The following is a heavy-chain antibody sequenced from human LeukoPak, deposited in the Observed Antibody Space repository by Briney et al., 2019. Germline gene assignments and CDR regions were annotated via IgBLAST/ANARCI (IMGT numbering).Heavy chain of an antibody. D-gene: IGHD1-26*01. V-gene: IGHV1-2*02. J-gene: IGHJ4*02. CDR3: ARAELVGATSSPGY. CDR1: GYTFTGYY. CDR2: INPNSGDT. Sequence: GASVKVSCKASGYTFTGYYIHWVRQAPGQGLERMGWINPNSGDTNYAQKFQGRVTMTRDTSITTAYMELSSLRSDDTAVYYCARAELVGATSSPGYWGQGTLVTVSS.